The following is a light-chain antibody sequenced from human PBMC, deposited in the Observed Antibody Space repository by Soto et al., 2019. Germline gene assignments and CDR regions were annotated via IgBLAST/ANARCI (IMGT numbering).Light chain of an antibody. Sequence: QSVLTQPPSASGTPGQRVTISCSGSSSNIGNNHLFWYQQLPGTAPKLLIYKTNHRPSRVPDRFSASKSGTSASLAISGLRSEDEADYYCAAWYDSQRVWVFGGGTRVTVL. CDR3: AAWYDSQRVWV. J-gene: IGLJ3*02. CDR1: SSNIGNNH. CDR2: KTN. V-gene: IGLV1-47*01.